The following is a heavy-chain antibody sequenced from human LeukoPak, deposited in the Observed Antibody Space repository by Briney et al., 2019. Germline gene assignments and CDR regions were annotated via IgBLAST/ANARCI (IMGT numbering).Heavy chain of an antibody. Sequence: GGSLRLSCAASGFTFSTYAMSWVRQAPGKGLEWVSSISGSGGSTYYADSVKGRFTISRDNAKNTLYLQMNSLRAEDTAVYYCARDGGDDAFDIWGEGTMVTVSS. D-gene: IGHD3-10*01. CDR1: GFTFSTYA. V-gene: IGHV3-23*01. J-gene: IGHJ3*02. CDR2: ISGSGGST. CDR3: ARDGGDDAFDI.